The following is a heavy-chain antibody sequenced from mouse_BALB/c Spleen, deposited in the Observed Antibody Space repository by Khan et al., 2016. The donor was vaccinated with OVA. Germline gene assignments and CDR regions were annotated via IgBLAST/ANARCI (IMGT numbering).Heavy chain of an antibody. V-gene: IGHV1-20*02. CDR3: ARKNGSDFDY. J-gene: IGHJ2*01. CDR2: INPHIGEA. CDR1: GYSFTGYF. Sequence: VQLQQSGPELVKPGASVKISCTASGYSFTGYFMNWMMQSHGKSLEWIGRINPHIGEAYYNQKFKGKATLTVDESSSTAQMELRSLASEDSAVYYCARKNGSDFDYWGQGTTLTVSS. D-gene: IGHD1-1*01.